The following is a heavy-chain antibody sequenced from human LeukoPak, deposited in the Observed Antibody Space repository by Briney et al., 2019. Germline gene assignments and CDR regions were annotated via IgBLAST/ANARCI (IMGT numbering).Heavy chain of an antibody. Sequence: GGSLRLSCAASGFTFSSYWMHWVRQAPGKGLVWVSRINSDGSSTNYADSVKGRFTISRDNAKNTLHLQMNSLRAEDTAVYYCARDGERGKLSLYMDYWGQGTLVTVSS. D-gene: IGHD3-16*02. J-gene: IGHJ4*02. CDR3: ARDGERGKLSLYMDY. CDR1: GFTFSSYW. CDR2: INSDGSST. V-gene: IGHV3-74*01.